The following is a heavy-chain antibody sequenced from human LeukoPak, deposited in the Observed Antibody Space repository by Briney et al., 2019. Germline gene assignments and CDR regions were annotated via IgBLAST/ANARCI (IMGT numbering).Heavy chain of an antibody. CDR1: GLTLSSHG. Sequence: GGSLRLSCAASGLTLSSHGMQWVRQTPGKGLEWVAFVRYDGSRKYYADSVKGRLTIPRDNSQHTVYLQMNSLRREDTAVYYCAKSSSDASDYYADQAPFDVWGQGTMVTVSS. D-gene: IGHD3-22*01. CDR3: AKSSSDASDYYADQAPFDV. V-gene: IGHV3-30*02. J-gene: IGHJ3*01. CDR2: VRYDGSRK.